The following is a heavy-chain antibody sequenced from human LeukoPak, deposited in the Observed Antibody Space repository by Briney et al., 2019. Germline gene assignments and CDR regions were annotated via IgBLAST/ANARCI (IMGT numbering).Heavy chain of an antibody. Sequence: GGSLRLSCAASGFTFSDYYMSLIRQAPGKGLEWVSYISSSGSTIYYADSVKGRFTISRDNAKNSLYLHMNSLRAEDTAVYYCARDKGVVPAATSFDYWGQGTLVTASS. V-gene: IGHV3-11*04. CDR3: ARDKGVVPAATSFDY. D-gene: IGHD2-2*01. CDR2: ISSSGSTI. CDR1: GFTFSDYY. J-gene: IGHJ4*02.